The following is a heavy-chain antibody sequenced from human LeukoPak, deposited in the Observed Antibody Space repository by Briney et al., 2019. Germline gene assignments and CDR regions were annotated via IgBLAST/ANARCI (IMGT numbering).Heavy chain of an antibody. CDR3: ARGEVVVVPAASYYYYYTDV. CDR2: INHSGST. CDR1: GGSFSDYY. D-gene: IGHD2-2*01. V-gene: IGHV4-34*01. J-gene: IGHJ6*03. Sequence: SETLSLTCAVYGGSFSDYYWNWIRQPPGKGLEWIGEINHSGSTNYNPSLKSRVTMSVDTFKNQFSLTLSSVTAADTAVFYCARGEVVVVPAASYYYYYTDVWGKGTTVTVSS.